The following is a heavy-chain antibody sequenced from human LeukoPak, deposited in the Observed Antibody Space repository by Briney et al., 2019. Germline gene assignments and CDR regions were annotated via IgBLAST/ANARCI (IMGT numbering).Heavy chain of an antibody. J-gene: IGHJ5*02. V-gene: IGHV1-69*05. Sequence: ASVKVSCKASGGTFSSYAISWVRRAPGQGLEWMGGIIPIFGTANYAQKFQGRVTITTDESTSTAYMELSSLRSEDTAVYYCARGVGIAAAGTGFDPWGQGTLVTVSS. CDR2: IIPIFGTA. CDR1: GGTFSSYA. D-gene: IGHD6-13*01. CDR3: ARGVGIAAAGTGFDP.